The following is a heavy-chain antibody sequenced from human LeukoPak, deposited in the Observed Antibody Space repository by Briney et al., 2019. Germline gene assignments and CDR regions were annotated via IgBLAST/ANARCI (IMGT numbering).Heavy chain of an antibody. Sequence: SETLSLTCDVSGGSVTSTNRWTSVRQPPGKGLEWIGEVHLDGRTNYNLSLKSRLIMSVDLPENHISLKLTSVTAADTAVYFCARLGMRRLLDLWGQGTLVTVSS. D-gene: IGHD2-21*02. CDR3: ARLGMRRLLDL. V-gene: IGHV4-4*02. CDR1: GGSVTSTNR. CDR2: VHLDGRT. J-gene: IGHJ5*02.